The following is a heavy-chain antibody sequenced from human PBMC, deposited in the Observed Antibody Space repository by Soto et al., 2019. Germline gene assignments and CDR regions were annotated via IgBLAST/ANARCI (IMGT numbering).Heavy chain of an antibody. CDR2: MQPSTGRT. J-gene: IGHJ4*02. Sequence: QVQLVQSGAEVREPGASVKVSCKASGYSFTSLDINWVRQTAGQGLEWMGWMQPSTGRTGYAQKCQGRVTMTRDTSINTAYMELTTLTSDDTAFYYCARGVSGGFDYWGQGTLVTVSS. V-gene: IGHV1-8*01. CDR1: GYSFTSLD. D-gene: IGHD3-16*01. CDR3: ARGVSGGFDY.